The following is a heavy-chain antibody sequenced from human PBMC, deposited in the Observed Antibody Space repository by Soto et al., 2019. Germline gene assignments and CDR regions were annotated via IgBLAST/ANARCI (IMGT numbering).Heavy chain of an antibody. J-gene: IGHJ4*02. Sequence: EEHLVQSGGGLIQPGGSLRLSCAASGFSVGGNYMSWVRQAPGKGLECVSLTYSGGNPYYADSVKGRFTLSRDNSKNTLYLQMNSLRVEDTAVYFCARGPNSDCWGQGTLVTVSS. V-gene: IGHV3-53*01. CDR3: ARGPNSDC. CDR2: TYSGGNP. D-gene: IGHD2-21*01. CDR1: GFSVGGNY.